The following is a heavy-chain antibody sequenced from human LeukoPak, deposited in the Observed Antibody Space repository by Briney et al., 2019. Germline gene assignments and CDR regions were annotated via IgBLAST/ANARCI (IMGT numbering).Heavy chain of an antibody. CDR3: ARRARIDY. CDR2: ISSSGTPI. V-gene: IGHV3-48*03. J-gene: IGHJ4*02. Sequence: PGGSLRLSCAASGFTFSSYEMNWVRQAPGKGLEWVSYISSSGTPIYYADSVKGRFTVSRDNARNSLYPQMNSLRAEDTAVYYCARRARIDYWGQGTLVTVSS. D-gene: IGHD6-6*01. CDR1: GFTFSSYE.